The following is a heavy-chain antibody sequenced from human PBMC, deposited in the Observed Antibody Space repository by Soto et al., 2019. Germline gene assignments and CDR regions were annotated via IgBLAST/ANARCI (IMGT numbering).Heavy chain of an antibody. CDR2: ISWNSGSI. J-gene: IGHJ6*03. V-gene: IGHV3-9*01. Sequence: LRLSCAASGFTFDDYAMHWVRQAPGKGLEWVSGISWNSGSIGYADSVKGRFTISRDNAKNSLYLQMNSLRAEDTALYYCAKSGITMVRGVIITPPDYYYYYYMDVWGKGTTVTVSS. D-gene: IGHD3-10*01. CDR1: GFTFDDYA. CDR3: AKSGITMVRGVIITPPDYYYYYYMDV.